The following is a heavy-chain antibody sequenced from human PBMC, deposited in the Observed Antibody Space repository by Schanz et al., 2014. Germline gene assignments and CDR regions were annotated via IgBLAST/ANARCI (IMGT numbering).Heavy chain of an antibody. Sequence: QVQLQESGPGLVKPSQTLSLTCTVSGGSISSGGYYWSWVRQPAGKGLEWIGRIYSRGSSTYNPSRRSRVTIPIAPPNTQSSLKLNSVTAADTAVYYCARGGSVATIAPYTWFDPWGQGTLVTVSS. CDR1: GGSISSGGYY. J-gene: IGHJ5*02. CDR2: IYSRGSS. V-gene: IGHV4-61*02. D-gene: IGHD5-12*01. CDR3: ARGGSVATIAPYTWFDP.